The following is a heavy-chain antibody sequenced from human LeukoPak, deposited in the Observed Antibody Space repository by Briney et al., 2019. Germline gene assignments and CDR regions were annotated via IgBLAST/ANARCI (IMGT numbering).Heavy chain of an antibody. J-gene: IGHJ5*02. CDR3: ARDCRHYYGSGRGDWFDP. CDR2: ISSSSSYT. CDR1: GFTFSDYY. V-gene: IGHV3-11*05. D-gene: IGHD3-10*01. Sequence: GGSLRLSCAASGFTFSDYYMSWIRQAPGKGQQWVSYISSSSSYTNYADSVKGRFTISRDNAKNSLYLQMNSLRAEDTAVYYCARDCRHYYGSGRGDWFDPWGQGTLVTVSS.